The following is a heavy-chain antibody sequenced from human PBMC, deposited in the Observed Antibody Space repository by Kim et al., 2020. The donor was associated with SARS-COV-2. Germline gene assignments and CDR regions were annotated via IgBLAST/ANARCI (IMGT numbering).Heavy chain of an antibody. CDR1: GFTFTSSA. J-gene: IGHJ6*02. D-gene: IGHD1-1*01. CDR3: AADGLSPNWNRYYYYYYGMDV. V-gene: IGHV1-58*01. CDR2: IVVGSGNT. Sequence: SVKVSCKASGFTFTSSAVQWVRQARGQRLEWIGWIVVGSGNTNYAQKFQERVTITRDMSTSTAYMELSSLRSEDTAVYYCAADGLSPNWNRYYYYYYGMDVWGQGTTVTVSS.